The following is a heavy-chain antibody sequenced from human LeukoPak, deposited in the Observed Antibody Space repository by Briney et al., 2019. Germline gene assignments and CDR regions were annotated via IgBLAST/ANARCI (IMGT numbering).Heavy chain of an antibody. Sequence: ASVKVSCKASGYTFTGYYMHWVRQAPGQGLEWMGWINPNSGGTNYAQKFQGRVTMTRDTSISTAYMELSRLRSDDTAVYYCARYLVAISTGYYTNWFDPWGQGTLVTVSS. CDR2: INPNSGGT. CDR3: ARYLVAISTGYYTNWFDP. V-gene: IGHV1-2*02. J-gene: IGHJ5*02. CDR1: GYTFTGYY. D-gene: IGHD3-9*01.